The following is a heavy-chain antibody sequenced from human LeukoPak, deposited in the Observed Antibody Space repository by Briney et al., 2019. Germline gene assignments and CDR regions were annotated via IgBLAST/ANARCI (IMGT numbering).Heavy chain of an antibody. Sequence: SGGSLRLSCAASGFTFSNYWMSWVRQAPGKGLEWVANIKNDGNKKYYVDSVKGRFTISRDNAKNSLYLQMNSLRVEDTAVYYCASLNNDDYWGQGTLVTVPS. D-gene: IGHD1-1*01. CDR3: ASLNNDDY. V-gene: IGHV3-7*01. CDR2: IKNDGNKK. CDR1: GFTFSNYW. J-gene: IGHJ4*02.